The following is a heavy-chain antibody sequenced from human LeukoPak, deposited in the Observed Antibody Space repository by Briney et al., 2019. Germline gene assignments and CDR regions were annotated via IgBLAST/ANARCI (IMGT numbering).Heavy chain of an antibody. Sequence: PGGSLRLSCVVSGFTLSSRWMMWVRQAPGEGLEWMTNINRDGSEKNYVDSVKGRFTITRDNAENSLYLQMNSLKVEDSAIYYCAAYDSWSGYNIAYWGQGTLVPVSS. CDR3: AAYDSWSGYNIAY. D-gene: IGHD3-3*01. V-gene: IGHV3-7*03. J-gene: IGHJ4*02. CDR2: INRDGSEK. CDR1: GFTLSSRW.